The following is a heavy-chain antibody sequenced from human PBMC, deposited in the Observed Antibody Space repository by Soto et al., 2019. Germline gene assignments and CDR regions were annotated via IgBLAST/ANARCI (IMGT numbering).Heavy chain of an antibody. V-gene: IGHV1-2*04. J-gene: IGHJ6*03. CDR3: ARESGGAAAAFDYYYFYMDV. CDR2: INPNGGVT. Sequence: QVQLVQSGAEVRKPGASVTVSCRSSGDSFNDYYIHWVRQAPGQGFEWMGWINPNGGVTKYAQKFQGWVSMTRDTSIRTVYMQRSRLRSDDTAVYYCARESGGAAAAFDYYYFYMDVWGTGTTVTVSS. D-gene: IGHD1-26*01. CDR1: GDSFNDYY.